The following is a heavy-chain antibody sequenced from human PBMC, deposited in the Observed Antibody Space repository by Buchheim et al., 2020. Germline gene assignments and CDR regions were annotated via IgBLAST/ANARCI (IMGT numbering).Heavy chain of an antibody. CDR1: GGSVSRSDYY. D-gene: IGHD2-21*01. Sequence: QLQLQESGPGLVKPSETLSLTCTVSGGSVSRSDYYWGWIRQPPGKGLEWIGSIYDSGNTYYNPSLKSRVTISVDTSKNQFSLKLSSVTAADTAVYYCAREGIPVSHLYYYGMDVWGQGTT. J-gene: IGHJ6*02. V-gene: IGHV4-39*07. CDR2: IYDSGNT. CDR3: AREGIPVSHLYYYGMDV.